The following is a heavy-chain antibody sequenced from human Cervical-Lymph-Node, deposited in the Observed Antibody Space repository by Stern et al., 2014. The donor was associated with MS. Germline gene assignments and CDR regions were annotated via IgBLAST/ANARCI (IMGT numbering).Heavy chain of an antibody. Sequence: DQLVESGPGLVRPSQTLSLTCTVSGGSISSSGYYWSWIRQPADKGLEWIGRIHDSGSTYYNPSLKSRVTISTDTAKNQFPLKMPFVTAADTAVYYCATTRWDLFTWNWFDPWGQGTLVTVSS. J-gene: IGHJ5*02. CDR2: IHDSGST. D-gene: IGHD1-26*01. CDR3: ATTRWDLFTWNWFDP. V-gene: IGHV4-61*02. CDR1: GGSISSSGYY.